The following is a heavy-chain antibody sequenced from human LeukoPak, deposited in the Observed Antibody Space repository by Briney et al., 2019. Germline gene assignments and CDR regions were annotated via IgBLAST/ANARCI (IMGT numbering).Heavy chain of an antibody. V-gene: IGHV4-61*08. CDR3: ARQNKPARYYYYGMDV. D-gene: IGHD1/OR15-1a*01. CDR1: GGSISSGGYY. J-gene: IGHJ6*02. CDR2: IYYSGST. Sequence: SETLSLTCTVSGGSISSGGYYWSWIRQHPGKGLEWIGYIYYSGSTNYNPSLKSRVTMSVDTSKNQFSLKLSSVTAADTAVYYCARQNKPARYYYYGMDVWGQGTTVTVSS.